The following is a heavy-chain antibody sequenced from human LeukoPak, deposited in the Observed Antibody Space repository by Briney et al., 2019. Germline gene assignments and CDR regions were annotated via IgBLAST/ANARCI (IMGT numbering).Heavy chain of an antibody. CDR1: GFTVSNNY. Sequence: GGSLRLSCAASGFTVSNNYMSWVRQAPGKGLEWVSVIYSGGSIYYADSVKGRFTISRDNSKNTLYLHMNSLRAEDTAVYYCARDDYGDEGADYWGQGTLVTVSS. CDR2: IYSGGSI. V-gene: IGHV3-53*01. J-gene: IGHJ4*02. CDR3: ARDDYGDEGADY. D-gene: IGHD4-17*01.